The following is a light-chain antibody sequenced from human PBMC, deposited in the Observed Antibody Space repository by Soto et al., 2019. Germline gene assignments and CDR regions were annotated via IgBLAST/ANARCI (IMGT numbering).Light chain of an antibody. V-gene: IGLV1-44*01. Sequence: QSVLTQPPSASGTPGQRVTIACSGSSSNIGSNTVNWYQQLPGTAPKLLIYSNNQRPSGVPERFSGSKYGTSAALSISGLQSEDEADYCCASWDDSLNGYYVFGTGTKLTVL. CDR2: SNN. CDR1: SSNIGSNT. CDR3: ASWDDSLNGYYV. J-gene: IGLJ1*01.